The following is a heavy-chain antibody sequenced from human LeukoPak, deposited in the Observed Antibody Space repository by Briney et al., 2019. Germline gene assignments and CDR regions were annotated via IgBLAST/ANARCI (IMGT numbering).Heavy chain of an antibody. D-gene: IGHD4-17*01. V-gene: IGHV4-59*01. Sequence: SETLSLTCSVSVGYIGTYYWRWIRQPPGRGLEGIGVGYYTGSTTYSPSFKSRVTTSVNTSKNQFSLSLGAMSAAHPAVYYCARSGTLHYGDDVYDIWGQGTMVSVSS. CDR2: GYYTGST. J-gene: IGHJ3*02. CDR1: VGYIGTYY. CDR3: ARSGTLHYGDDVYDI.